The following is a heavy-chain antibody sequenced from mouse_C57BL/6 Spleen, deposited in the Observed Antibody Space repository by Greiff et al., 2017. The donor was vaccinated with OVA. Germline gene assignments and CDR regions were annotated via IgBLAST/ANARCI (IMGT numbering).Heavy chain of an antibody. Sequence: VQLVESGPELVKPGASVKISCKASGYAFSSSWMNWVKQRPGKGLEWIGRIYPGDGDTNYNGKFKGKATLTADKSSSTAYMQLSSLTSEDSAVYFCARLGGNYVFDYWGQGTTLTVSS. J-gene: IGHJ2*01. D-gene: IGHD2-1*01. V-gene: IGHV1-82*01. CDR3: ARLGGNYVFDY. CDR1: GYAFSSSW. CDR2: IYPGDGDT.